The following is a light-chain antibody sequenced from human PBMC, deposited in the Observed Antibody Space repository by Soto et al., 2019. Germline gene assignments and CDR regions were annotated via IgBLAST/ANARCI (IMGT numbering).Light chain of an antibody. CDR1: QSVSSN. CDR3: QQYNNWPPWT. Sequence: EIVMTQSPATLSVSPGERATLSCRASQSVSSNLAWYRQKPGQAPRLLIYGASIRATGIPARFSGSGSGTEFTLTISSLHSEDFAFYYCQQYNNWPPWTFGQGTKVEIK. CDR2: GAS. V-gene: IGKV3D-15*01. J-gene: IGKJ1*01.